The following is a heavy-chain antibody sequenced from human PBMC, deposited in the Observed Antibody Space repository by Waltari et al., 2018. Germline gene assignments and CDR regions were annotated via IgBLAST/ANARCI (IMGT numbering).Heavy chain of an antibody. CDR1: EFTFSSYA. CDR3: ARDYCDRTNCHGMDV. Sequence: GESGGGVVQPGRSLRLSCADSEFTFSSYAMHWVRQAPGKGLEWVAVISYNERNTYYVDSVKGRFTISRDNSKKMLYLQMNSLRAEDTAVYYCARDYCDRTNCHGMDVWGQGTTVTVSS. V-gene: IGHV3-30*04. J-gene: IGHJ6*02. D-gene: IGHD3-22*01. CDR2: ISYNERNT.